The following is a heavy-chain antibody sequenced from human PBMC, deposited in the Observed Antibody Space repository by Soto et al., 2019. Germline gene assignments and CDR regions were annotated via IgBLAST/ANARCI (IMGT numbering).Heavy chain of an antibody. J-gene: IGHJ6*02. D-gene: IGHD2-2*01. Sequence: PGGSLRLSCEASGFTISECSMNWVRQAPGKGLEWVAVIWYDGSNKYYADSVKGRFTISRDNSKNTLYLQMNSLRAEDTAVYYYARDQGDIVLVPSSYYGMDVWGQGTTVTVSS. CDR1: GFTISECS. CDR2: IWYDGSNK. V-gene: IGHV3-33*08. CDR3: ARDQGDIVLVPSSYYGMDV.